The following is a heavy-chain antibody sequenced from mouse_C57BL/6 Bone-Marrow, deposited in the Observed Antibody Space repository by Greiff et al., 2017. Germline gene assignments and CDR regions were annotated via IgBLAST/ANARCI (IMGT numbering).Heavy chain of an antibody. CDR3: AKGDYYYAMDY. CDR2: IDPSDSYT. J-gene: IGHJ4*01. CDR1: GYTFTSYW. V-gene: IGHV1-69*01. D-gene: IGHD2-4*01. Sequence: VQLQQPGAELVMPGASVKLSCKASGYTFTSYWMHWVKQRPGQGLEWIGEIDPSDSYTNYNQKFKGKSTLTVDKSSSTAYMQLSSLTSEDSAVYYCAKGDYYYAMDYWGKGTSVTVSS.